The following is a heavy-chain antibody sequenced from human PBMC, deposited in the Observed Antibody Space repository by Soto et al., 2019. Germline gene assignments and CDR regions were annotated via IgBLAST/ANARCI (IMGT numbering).Heavy chain of an antibody. D-gene: IGHD3-22*01. J-gene: IGHJ4*02. Sequence: PGGSLRLSCAASGFTFSNYAMNWVRQAPGKGLEWVSTISGRGGSTYYADSVRGRFTISRDNSKNILYLQMNSLRAEDTAVYYCAKATMTLVVIRLDSWGQGTPVTVSS. CDR2: ISGRGGST. CDR3: AKATMTLVVIRLDS. CDR1: GFTFSNYA. V-gene: IGHV3-23*01.